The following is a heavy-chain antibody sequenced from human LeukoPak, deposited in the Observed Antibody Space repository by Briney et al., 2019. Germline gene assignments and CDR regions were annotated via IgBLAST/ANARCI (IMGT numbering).Heavy chain of an antibody. CDR2: IRYDGSNK. D-gene: IGHD6-19*01. J-gene: IGHJ6*03. Sequence: GGSLRLSCAASGFTFSSYGMHWVRQAPGKGLEWVAFIRYDGSNKYYADSVKSRFTISRDNSKNTLYLQMNSLRAEDTAVHYCAKAGVAGTGYYYMDVWGKGTTVTVSS. V-gene: IGHV3-30*02. CDR1: GFTFSSYG. CDR3: AKAGVAGTGYYYMDV.